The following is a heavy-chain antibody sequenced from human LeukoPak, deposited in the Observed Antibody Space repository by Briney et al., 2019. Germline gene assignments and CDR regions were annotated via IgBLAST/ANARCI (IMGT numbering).Heavy chain of an antibody. V-gene: IGHV4-59*13. Sequence: PSETLSLTCTVSGGTISSYYWSWIQQPPGKGLEWIGYIYYSGSTNYNPSLKSRVTISVDTSKNQFSLKLSSVTAADTAVYYCARDCSSTSCYARLGGRADYWYFDLWGRGTLVTVSS. D-gene: IGHD2-2*01. J-gene: IGHJ2*01. CDR3: ARDCSSTSCYARLGGRADYWYFDL. CDR1: GGTISSYY. CDR2: IYYSGST.